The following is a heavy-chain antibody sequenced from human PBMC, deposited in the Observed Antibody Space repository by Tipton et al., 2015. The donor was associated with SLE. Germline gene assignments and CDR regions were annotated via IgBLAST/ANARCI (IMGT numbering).Heavy chain of an antibody. CDR2: IYHSGST. D-gene: IGHD5-24*01. J-gene: IGHJ3*02. V-gene: IGHV4-4*02. CDR1: GGSISSSNW. Sequence: TLSLTCAVSGGSISSSNWWSWVRQPPGKGLEWIGEIYHSGSTNYNPSLKSRVTISADKSKNQISLYLSSVTAADTAVYYCARGRDGYNWDAFDIWGQGTMVTVSS. CDR3: ARGRDGYNWDAFDI.